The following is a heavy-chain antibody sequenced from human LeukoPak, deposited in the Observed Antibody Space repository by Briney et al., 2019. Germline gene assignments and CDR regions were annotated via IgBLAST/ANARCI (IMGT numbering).Heavy chain of an antibody. CDR1: GFTFGSYA. D-gene: IGHD6-13*01. J-gene: IGHJ6*02. CDR3: AKDKQQLVKWIYYYGMDV. Sequence: GGSLRLSCAASGFTFGSYAMSWVRQAPGKGLEWVSTTSGSGGDTDYADSVKGRFTISRDNSKNTLYLQMNSLRAEDTAVYYCAKDKQQLVKWIYYYGMDVWGQGTTVTVSS. CDR2: TSGSGGDT. V-gene: IGHV3-23*01.